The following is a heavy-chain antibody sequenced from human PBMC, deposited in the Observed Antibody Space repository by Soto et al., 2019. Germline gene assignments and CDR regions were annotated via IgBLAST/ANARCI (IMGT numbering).Heavy chain of an antibody. CDR3: AGYSSNWFQTEGMDV. CDR2: IDTSGNT. Sequence: SETLSLTCTVSGGSISTYYWSWIRQPAGKGLEWIGRIDTSGNTNYNPSLKSRVTMSVDTSKKQFSLKLNSVTAADTAVYYCAGYSSNWFQTEGMDVWGQGTTVTVSS. J-gene: IGHJ6*02. V-gene: IGHV4-4*07. CDR1: GGSISTYY. D-gene: IGHD6-13*01.